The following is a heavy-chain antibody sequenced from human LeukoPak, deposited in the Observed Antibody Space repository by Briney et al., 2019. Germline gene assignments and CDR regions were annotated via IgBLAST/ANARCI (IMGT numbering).Heavy chain of an antibody. Sequence: GGSLRLSCAASGFTFDDYAMHWVRQAPGKGLEWVSGISWNSGSIGYADSVKGRFTISRDNAKNSLYLQMNSLRAEDTALYYCAKDKYYDSSGYYYGMDVWGQGTTVTVSS. J-gene: IGHJ6*02. V-gene: IGHV3-9*01. CDR2: ISWNSGSI. CDR3: AKDKYYDSSGYYYGMDV. CDR1: GFTFDDYA. D-gene: IGHD3-22*01.